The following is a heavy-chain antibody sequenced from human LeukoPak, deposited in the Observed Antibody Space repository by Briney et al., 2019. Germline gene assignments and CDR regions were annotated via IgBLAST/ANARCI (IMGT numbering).Heavy chain of an antibody. V-gene: IGHV3-23*01. CDR3: AKDPLNNYYLNYLDV. J-gene: IGHJ6*03. CDR2: INTIDRRA. CDR1: GFTFTSYA. Sequence: GGSLRLSCVASGFTFTSYAMSWVRQAPGRGLEWVASINTIDRRAYYADSVKGRFTISRDNSKSTVFLEMSSLRADDTALYHCAKDPLNNYYLNYLDVWGNGTTVAVSS.